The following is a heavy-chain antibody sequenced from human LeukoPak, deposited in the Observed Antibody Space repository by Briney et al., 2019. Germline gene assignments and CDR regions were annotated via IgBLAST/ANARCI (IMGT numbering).Heavy chain of an antibody. CDR1: RYTLTELS. J-gene: IGHJ4*02. Sequence: ASVKVSCKVSRYTLTELSMHWVRQAPGKGLEWMGGFDPEDGETIYAQKFQGRVTMTEDTSTDTAYMELSSLRSEDTAVYYCATASDCSSTSCYADFDYWGQGTLVTVSS. V-gene: IGHV1-24*01. CDR2: FDPEDGET. D-gene: IGHD2-2*01. CDR3: ATASDCSSTSCYADFDY.